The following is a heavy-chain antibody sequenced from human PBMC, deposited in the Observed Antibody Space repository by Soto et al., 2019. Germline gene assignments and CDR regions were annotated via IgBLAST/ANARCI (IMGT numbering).Heavy chain of an antibody. Sequence: ASVKVSCKTSGYTFLSYSITWVLQAPGQGLEWMGWIDTYTGNTNYEQKFQGRVTMTTDSSTSTAYMELRSLISDDSAIYYCAREYTLADNYGLDVWGQGTTVTVSS. CDR3: AREYTLADNYGLDV. CDR1: GYTFLSYS. V-gene: IGHV1-18*01. D-gene: IGHD3-10*01. J-gene: IGHJ6*02. CDR2: IDTYTGNT.